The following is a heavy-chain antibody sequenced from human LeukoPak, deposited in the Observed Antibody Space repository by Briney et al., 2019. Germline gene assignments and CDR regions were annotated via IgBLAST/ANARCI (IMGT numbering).Heavy chain of an antibody. CDR2: INPNSGGT. CDR1: GYTFTGYY. Sequence: VASVRVSCKASGYTFTGYYMHWVRQAPGQGLEWMGWINPNSGGTNYAQKFQGRVTMTRDMSTSTAYMELSRLRSDDTAVYYCARDQGIPTYYYGMDVWGQGTTVTVSS. J-gene: IGHJ6*02. V-gene: IGHV1-2*02. CDR3: ARDQGIPTYYYGMDV.